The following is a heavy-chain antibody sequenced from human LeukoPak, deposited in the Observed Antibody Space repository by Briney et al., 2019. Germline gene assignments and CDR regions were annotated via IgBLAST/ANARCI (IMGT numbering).Heavy chain of an antibody. CDR2: ISGSGGST. V-gene: IGHV3-23*01. J-gene: IGHJ5*02. D-gene: IGHD3-10*01. CDR1: GFTFSSYG. CDR3: AGGSLWSPNWFDP. Sequence: GGTLRLSCAASGFTFSSYGMSWVRQAPGKGLEWVSAISGSGGSTYYADSVKGRFTISRDNSKNTLYLQMNSLRADDTAVYYCAGGSLWSPNWFDPWGQGTLVTVSS.